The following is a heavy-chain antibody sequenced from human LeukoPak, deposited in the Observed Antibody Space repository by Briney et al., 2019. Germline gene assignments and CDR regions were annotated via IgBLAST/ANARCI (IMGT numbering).Heavy chain of an antibody. CDR1: GYTFTGYY. J-gene: IGHJ5*02. CDR2: INPNSGGT. D-gene: IGHD1-7*01. V-gene: IGHV1-2*02. Sequence: ASVKVSCKTSGYTFTGYYMHWVRQAPGQGLEWMGWINPNSGGTNYAQKFQGRVTMTRDTSISTAYMELSRLRSDDTAVYYCARDETTGTTFNWFDPWGQGTLVTVSS. CDR3: ARDETTGTTFNWFDP.